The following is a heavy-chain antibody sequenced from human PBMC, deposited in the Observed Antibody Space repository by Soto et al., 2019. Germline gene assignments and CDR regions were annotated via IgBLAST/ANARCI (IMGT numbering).Heavy chain of an antibody. V-gene: IGHV4-31*03. CDR3: AGSHASSMFDY. D-gene: IGHD1-26*01. CDR2: IYHTGST. J-gene: IGHJ4*02. Sequence: SETLSLTCSVSGGSVSGGGYYWSWIRQLPGKGLEWIGYIYHTGSTFYNPSLKSRVTILLDTSKSQFSLKLTSVTVADTAMYYCAGSHASSMFDYWGQGNLVTVAS. CDR1: GGSVSGGGYY.